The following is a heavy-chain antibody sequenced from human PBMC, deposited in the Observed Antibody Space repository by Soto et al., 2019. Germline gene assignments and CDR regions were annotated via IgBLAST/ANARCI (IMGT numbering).Heavy chain of an antibody. Sequence: SETLSLTCSVLGDSISDTRYYWGWIRQSPEKGLEWIGSTSHDGHAYYNPSLKSRVTLFADTSRNQFSLKMKSVTVADTALYFRARQVYGDYLGGNWFDPWGQGALVTVSS. J-gene: IGHJ5*02. D-gene: IGHD4-17*01. CDR2: TSHDGHA. V-gene: IGHV4-39*01. CDR3: ARQVYGDYLGGNWFDP. CDR1: GDSISDTRYY.